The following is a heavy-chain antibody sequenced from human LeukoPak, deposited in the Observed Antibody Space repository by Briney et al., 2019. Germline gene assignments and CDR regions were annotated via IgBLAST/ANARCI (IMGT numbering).Heavy chain of an antibody. J-gene: IGHJ3*02. CDR2: IRSKAYGGTT. V-gene: IGHV3-49*04. CDR3: TRAIEGAFDI. CDR1: GFTFGGYA. Sequence: GGSLRLSCTASGFTFGGYAMTWVRQAPGKGLEWVGFIRSKAYGGTTEYAASVKGRFTLSRDDSKSIAYLQMNSLKTEDTAVYYCTRAIEGAFDIWGQGTMVTVSS.